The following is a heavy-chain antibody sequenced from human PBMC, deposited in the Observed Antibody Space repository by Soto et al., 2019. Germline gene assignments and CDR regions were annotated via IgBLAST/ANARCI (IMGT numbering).Heavy chain of an antibody. Sequence: SETLSLTCTVSGGSISSSSYYWGWIRQPPGKGLEWIGSIYYSGSTYYNPSLKSRVTISVDTSKNQFSLKLSSVTAADTAVYYCARAIAAAGIYLVGFDPWGQGTLVTVSS. D-gene: IGHD6-13*01. CDR2: IYYSGST. V-gene: IGHV4-39*01. J-gene: IGHJ5*02. CDR3: ARAIAAAGIYLVGFDP. CDR1: GGSISSSSYY.